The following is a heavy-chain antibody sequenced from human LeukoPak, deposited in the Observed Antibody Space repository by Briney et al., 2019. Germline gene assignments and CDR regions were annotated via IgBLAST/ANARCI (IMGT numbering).Heavy chain of an antibody. J-gene: IGHJ3*02. Sequence: GGSLRLSCAASGFTFSAYAMHWVRQAPGKGLEWVAVISYDGSNKYYADSVKGRFTISGDRSKDTLYLQMNSLRPEDTAVYYCARGPGPIAGAKNPFDIWGQGTMVTVSS. D-gene: IGHD1-26*01. V-gene: IGHV3-30*01. CDR3: ARGPGPIAGAKNPFDI. CDR1: GFTFSAYA. CDR2: ISYDGSNK.